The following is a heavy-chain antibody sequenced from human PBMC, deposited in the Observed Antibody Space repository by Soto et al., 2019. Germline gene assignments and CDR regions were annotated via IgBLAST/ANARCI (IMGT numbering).Heavy chain of an antibody. V-gene: IGHV1-69*02. Sequence: SVKVSCKASGGTFSSYIISWVRQAPGQGLEWMGRIIPILGIANYAQKFQGRVTITADKSTSTAYMELSSLRSEDTAVYYCARVPIVGATMYDYWGQGTLVTVSS. J-gene: IGHJ4*02. D-gene: IGHD1-26*01. CDR3: ARVPIVGATMYDY. CDR2: IIPILGIA. CDR1: GGTFSSYI.